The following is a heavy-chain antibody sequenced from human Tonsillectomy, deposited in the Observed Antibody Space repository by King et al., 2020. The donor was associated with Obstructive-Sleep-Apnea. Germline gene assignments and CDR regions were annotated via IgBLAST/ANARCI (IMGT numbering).Heavy chain of an antibody. CDR2: IYYNGNT. J-gene: IGHJ4*02. Sequence: VQLQESGPGLVKPSQTLSLTCAVSGGSISSGGYSWSWIRQPPGKGLEWIGYIYYNGNTFYNPSLKIRVTISIDTSKNQFSLKLTSVTAADTAVYFCARGGHYFDYWGQGTLITVSS. CDR3: ARGGHYFDY. V-gene: IGHV4-30-4*07. CDR1: GGSISSGGYS.